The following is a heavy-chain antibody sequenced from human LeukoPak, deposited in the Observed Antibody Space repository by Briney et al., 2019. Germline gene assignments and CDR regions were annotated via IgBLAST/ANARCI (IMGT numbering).Heavy chain of an antibody. CDR3: ARDGEMATIENYFEY. J-gene: IGHJ4*02. V-gene: IGHV4-39*07. CDR1: GGSISSSSYY. Sequence: SETLSLTCTVSGGSISSSSYYWGWIRQPPGKGLEWIGSIYYSGSTHYNPSLKSRVTISLDTSKNQFSLKLSSVTAADTAVYYCARDGEMATIENYFEYWGQGTLVTVSS. D-gene: IGHD5-24*01. CDR2: IYYSGST.